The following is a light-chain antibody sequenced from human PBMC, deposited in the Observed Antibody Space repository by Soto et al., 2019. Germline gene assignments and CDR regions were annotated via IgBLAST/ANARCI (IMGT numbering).Light chain of an antibody. CDR1: QSLLHSNGNNY. Sequence: DIVMTQSPLSLPVTPGEPASISCRSSQSLLHSNGNNYMDWYQQKPGQSPQLLISLGSNRASGVPHRFSSSGQCSAFTLKLFSVDAEDVGFYYCMQAIQNPLTFGQGTKVEIK. V-gene: IGKV2-28*01. CDR3: MQAIQNPLT. J-gene: IGKJ1*01. CDR2: LGS.